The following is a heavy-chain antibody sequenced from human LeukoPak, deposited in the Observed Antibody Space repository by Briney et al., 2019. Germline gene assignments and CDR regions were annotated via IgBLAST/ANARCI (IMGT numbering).Heavy chain of an antibody. CDR2: IKQDRSEK. J-gene: IGHJ4*02. Sequence: GGSLRLSCAASGFTFSNYWMSWVRQAPGKGLEWVANIKQDRSEKYYVDSVKGRFTISRDNAKNSLYLQMSSLRAEDTAIYYCAKDTFGGLIVLGYWGQGTLVTVSS. CDR1: GFTFSNYW. CDR3: AKDTFGGLIVLGY. D-gene: IGHD3-16*02. V-gene: IGHV3-7*03.